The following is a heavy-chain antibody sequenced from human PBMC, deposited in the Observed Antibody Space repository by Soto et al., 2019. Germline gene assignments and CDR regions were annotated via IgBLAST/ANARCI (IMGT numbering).Heavy chain of an antibody. V-gene: IGHV4-30-4*01. Sequence: SETLSLTCTVSGGSISDDSYWSWIRQTPGKGLEWIGYIYHTGNTYYNPSLRSRVSISVDKSKSQFSLKLISVTAADTAVYFCARDEYQLLSSVSWFDSWGQGTLVTV. D-gene: IGHD2-2*01. J-gene: IGHJ5*01. CDR2: IYHTGNT. CDR1: GGSISDDSY. CDR3: ARDEYQLLSSVSWFDS.